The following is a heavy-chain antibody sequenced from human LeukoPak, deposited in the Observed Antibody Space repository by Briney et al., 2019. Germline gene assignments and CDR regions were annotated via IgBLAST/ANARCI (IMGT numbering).Heavy chain of an antibody. CDR1: GMTFSSFG. CDR3: AKDHIGWAPVYTTGPLDY. V-gene: IGHV3-30*18. D-gene: IGHD6-19*01. J-gene: IGHJ4*02. Sequence: GGSLRLSCAASGMTFSSFGMHGVRQAPGKGLEWVAVISHGGSNEHYADSVKGRFTISRDKSKNTLYLQMISLRAEDTAVYYCAKDHIGWAPVYTTGPLDYWGQGTLVTVSS. CDR2: ISHGGSNE.